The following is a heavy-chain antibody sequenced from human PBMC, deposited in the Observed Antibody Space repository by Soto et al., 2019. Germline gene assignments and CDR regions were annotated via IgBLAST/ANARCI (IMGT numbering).Heavy chain of an antibody. J-gene: IGHJ3*02. CDR1: GGSISSSSYY. D-gene: IGHD6-19*01. Sequence: PSETLSLTSTVSGGSISSSSYYWGWIRQPPGKGLVWIGSIYYSGSTYYKPSLKSRVTISVDTSKNQFSLKLSSVTAADTAVYYCARQAVAGILFWPPNDAFDIWGQRTMVTVSS. CDR3: ARQAVAGILFWPPNDAFDI. V-gene: IGHV4-39*01. CDR2: IYYSGST.